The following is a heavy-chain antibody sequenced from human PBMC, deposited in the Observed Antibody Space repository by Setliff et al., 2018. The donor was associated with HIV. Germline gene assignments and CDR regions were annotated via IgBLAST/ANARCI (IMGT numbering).Heavy chain of an antibody. Sequence: SETLSLTCTVSGGSISSYCWNWIRQSPGRGLEWIGFIFSSGSTKYNPSLQSRVTMSIDTSNNQFSLKLTSVTAADTAVYYCARVYSRSWFFFDHWGQGILVTVSS. D-gene: IGHD6-13*01. CDR3: ARVYSRSWFFFDH. CDR2: IFSSGST. CDR1: GGSISSYC. J-gene: IGHJ4*02. V-gene: IGHV4-4*09.